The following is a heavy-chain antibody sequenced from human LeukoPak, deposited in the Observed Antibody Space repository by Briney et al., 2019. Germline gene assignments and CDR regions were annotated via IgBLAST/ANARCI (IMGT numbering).Heavy chain of an antibody. Sequence: PGGSLRLSCAASGFTFNDYAMHWVRQAPGKGLEWVSGISWNSGSIGYADSVKGRFTISRDNAKNSLYLQMNSLRAEDTALYYCAKDSSIGIVGATTSIDYWGQGTLVTVSS. CDR1: GFTFNDYA. CDR3: AKDSSIGIVGATTSIDY. CDR2: ISWNSGSI. J-gene: IGHJ4*02. D-gene: IGHD1-26*01. V-gene: IGHV3-9*01.